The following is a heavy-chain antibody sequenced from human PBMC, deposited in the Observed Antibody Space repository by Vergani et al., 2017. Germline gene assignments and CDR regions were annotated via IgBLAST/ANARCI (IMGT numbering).Heavy chain of an antibody. V-gene: IGHV3-9*01. Sequence: VQLVESGGGLVQPGRSLRLSCAASGFTFDDYAMHWVRQAPGKGLEWVSGISWNSGSIGYADSVKGRFTISRDNAKNSLYLQMNSLRAEDTALYYCAKVDIYYYYMDVWGKGTTVTVSS. D-gene: IGHD2-2*03. J-gene: IGHJ6*03. CDR1: GFTFDDYA. CDR2: ISWNSGSI. CDR3: AKVDIYYYYMDV.